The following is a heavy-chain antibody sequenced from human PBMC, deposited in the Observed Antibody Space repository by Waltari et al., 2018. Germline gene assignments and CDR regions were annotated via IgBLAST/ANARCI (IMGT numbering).Heavy chain of an antibody. Sequence: VQLVEAGGALIQPGGSLRLPCTVSDSTAITTSLTWVRQPPGKGLEWVSVFYSGGTTYYADSVKGRFTISRDDRKNTLYLQMNSLRAEDAAVYYCASGPGWLSHWGQGTLVTVSS. V-gene: IGHV3-53*01. CDR1: DSTAITTS. CDR3: ASGPGWLSH. CDR2: FYSGGTT. D-gene: IGHD5-12*01. J-gene: IGHJ1*01.